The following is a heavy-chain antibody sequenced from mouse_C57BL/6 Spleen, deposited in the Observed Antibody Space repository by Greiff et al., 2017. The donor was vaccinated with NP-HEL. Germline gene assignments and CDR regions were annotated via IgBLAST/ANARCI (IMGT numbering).Heavy chain of an antibody. CDR2: IWSGGST. CDR3: AKIRDYDDYYAMDY. D-gene: IGHD2-4*01. Sequence: VKLMESGPGLVQPSQSLSITCTVSGFSLTSYGVHWVRQPPGKGLEWLGVIWSGGSTDYNAAFISRLSISKDNSKSQVFFKMNSLQADDTAIYYCAKIRDYDDYYAMDYWGQGTSVTVSS. CDR1: GFSLTSYG. V-gene: IGHV2-4*01. J-gene: IGHJ4*01.